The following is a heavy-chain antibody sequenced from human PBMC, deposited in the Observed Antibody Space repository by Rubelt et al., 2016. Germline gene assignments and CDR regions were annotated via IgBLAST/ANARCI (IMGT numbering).Heavy chain of an antibody. Sequence: YYADSVKGRFTISRDNSKNTLYLQMNSLRAEDTAVYYCARVALIAAAGTNYYYGMDVWGQGTTVTVSS. J-gene: IGHJ6*02. CDR3: ARVALIAAAGTNYYYGMDV. D-gene: IGHD6-13*01. V-gene: IGHV3-30*07.